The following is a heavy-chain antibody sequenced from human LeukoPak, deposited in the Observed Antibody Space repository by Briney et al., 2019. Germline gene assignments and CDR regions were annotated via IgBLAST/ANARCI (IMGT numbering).Heavy chain of an antibody. V-gene: IGHV5-51*01. CDR3: ARQVHYDSSGYYYEGRGIWFDP. CDR2: IYPGDSDT. J-gene: IGHJ5*02. Sequence: GASLKISCKGSGYSFTSYWIGWVRQLPGKGLEWMGIIYPGDSDTRYSPSFQGQVTISADKSISTAYLQWSSLKASNTAMYYCARQVHYDSSGYYYEGRGIWFDPWGQGTLVTVSS. CDR1: GYSFTSYW. D-gene: IGHD3-22*01.